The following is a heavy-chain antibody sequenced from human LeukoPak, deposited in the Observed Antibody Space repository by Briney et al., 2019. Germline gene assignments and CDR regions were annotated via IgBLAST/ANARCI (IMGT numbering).Heavy chain of an antibody. CDR3: ARDQYDSVWGSHRPYFDY. D-gene: IGHD3-16*02. CDR1: GCTFSSYG. Sequence: ASVKVSCKASGCTFSSYGISWVRQAPGQGLEWMGWISVHNGNPEYAQKFQGRVIMTTDTFTSTAYMELRSLRSDDTAVYYCARDQYDSVWGSHRPYFDYWGQGTLVTVSS. J-gene: IGHJ4*02. V-gene: IGHV1-18*01. CDR2: ISVHNGNP.